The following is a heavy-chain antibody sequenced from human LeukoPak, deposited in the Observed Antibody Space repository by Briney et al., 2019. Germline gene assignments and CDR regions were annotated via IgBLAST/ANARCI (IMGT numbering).Heavy chain of an antibody. D-gene: IGHD3-10*01. J-gene: IGHJ6*02. CDR1: GYTFTSYY. CDR2: INPSGGST. V-gene: IGHV1-46*01. CDR3: ARAGSYYTPYYYYGMDV. Sequence: ASVKVSCKASGYTFTSYYMHWVRQAPGQGLEWMGIINPSGGSTSYAQKFQGRVTMTRDTSTSTVYMELSSLRSEDTAVYYSARAGSYYTPYYYYGMDVWGQGTTVTVSS.